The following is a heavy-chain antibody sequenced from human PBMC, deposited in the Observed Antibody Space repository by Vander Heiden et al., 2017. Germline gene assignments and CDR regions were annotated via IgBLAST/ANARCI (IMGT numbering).Heavy chain of an antibody. CDR3: ARSTDLSQYNFDS. J-gene: IGHJ4*02. V-gene: IGHV3-33*01. D-gene: IGHD6-6*01. CDR1: GFTFSSYG. CDR2: ILSDGSTK. Sequence: HVQLVASGGGVVQPGRSLRLSCAASGFTFSSYGMHWVRQAPGKGLDWVALILSDGSTKYYGDSVKGRFTISRDNSKNTLYLHMNSLRVEDAAVYYCARSTDLSQYNFDSWGQGTLVTVSS.